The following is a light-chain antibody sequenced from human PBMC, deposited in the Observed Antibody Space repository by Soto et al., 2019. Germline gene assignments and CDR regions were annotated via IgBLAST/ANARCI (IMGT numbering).Light chain of an antibody. CDR1: RSDVGAYNY. J-gene: IGLJ3*02. V-gene: IGLV2-14*01. CDR3: SSYTSSTTQV. CDR2: EVG. Sequence: QSALTQPASVSGSPGQSITISCAGTRSDVGAYNYVSWYQQHPGKAPKLVIYEVGDRPSGVSNRFSGSKSGNTASLTISGLQAEDEADYYCSSYTSSTTQVFGGGTKLTVL.